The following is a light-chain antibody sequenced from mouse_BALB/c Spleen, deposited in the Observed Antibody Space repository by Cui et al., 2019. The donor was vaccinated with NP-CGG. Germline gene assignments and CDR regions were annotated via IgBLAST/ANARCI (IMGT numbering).Light chain of an antibody. CDR1: TGAVTTSNY. Sequence: VLTQESALTTSPGDTVTLTCRPSTGAVTTSNYANWVQEKPDHLFTGLIGGTNNRAPGVPARFSGSLIGDKAALTITGAQTEDEAIYFCALWYSNHWVFGGGTKLTVL. CDR2: GTN. CDR3: ALWYSNHWV. J-gene: IGLJ1*01. V-gene: IGLV1*01.